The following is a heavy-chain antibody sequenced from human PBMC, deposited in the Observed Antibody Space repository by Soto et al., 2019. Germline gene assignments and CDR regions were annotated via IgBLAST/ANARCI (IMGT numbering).Heavy chain of an antibody. J-gene: IGHJ3*02. D-gene: IGHD2-15*01. V-gene: IGHV1-3*01. Sequence: ASVKVSCKASGYTFTSYAMHWVRQAPGQRLEWMGWINAGNGNTKYSQKFQGRATITRDTSASTAYMELSSLRSEDTAVYYCARDLYKGYCSGGSCPAPNAFDIWGQGTMVTVSS. CDR3: ARDLYKGYCSGGSCPAPNAFDI. CDR1: GYTFTSYA. CDR2: INAGNGNT.